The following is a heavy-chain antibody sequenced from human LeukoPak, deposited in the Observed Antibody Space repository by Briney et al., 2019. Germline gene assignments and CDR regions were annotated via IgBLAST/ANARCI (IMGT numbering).Heavy chain of an antibody. V-gene: IGHV1-2*02. D-gene: IGHD2-8*02. CDR1: EYTFTGYF. CDR2: INPKSGGT. CDR3: ARDLTDNWFDP. Sequence: GASVKVSCKAFEYTFTGYFMHWVRQAPGQGLEWMGWINPKSGGTNYALKFQGRVTMTRDTSISTAYMELSGLRSDDTAVYYCARDLTDNWFDPWGQGTLVTVSP. J-gene: IGHJ5*02.